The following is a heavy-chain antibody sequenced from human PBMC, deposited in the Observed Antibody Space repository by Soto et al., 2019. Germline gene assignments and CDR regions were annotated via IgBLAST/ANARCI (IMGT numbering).Heavy chain of an antibody. CDR3: ARDGYSSSWYRVHYFDY. J-gene: IGHJ4*02. D-gene: IGHD6-13*01. CDR2: INHSGST. CDR1: GGSFSGYY. Sequence: QVQLQQWGAGLLKPSETLSLTCAVYGGSFSGYYWSWIRQPPGKGLEWIGEINHSGSTNYNPSLKSRVTISVDTSKNQFSLKLSSVPAADTAVYYCARDGYSSSWYRVHYFDYWGQGTLVTVSS. V-gene: IGHV4-34*01.